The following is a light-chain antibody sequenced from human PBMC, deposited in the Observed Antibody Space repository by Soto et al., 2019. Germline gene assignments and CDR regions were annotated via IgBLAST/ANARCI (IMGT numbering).Light chain of an antibody. J-gene: IGKJ1*01. V-gene: IGKV4-1*01. CDR3: HQYYTTPWT. Sequence: DSVMTQSPDSLAVSLGERATINCKSSQSVLYSSNNKNYLAWYQQKAGQPPNLIIYWASTRKSGVPDRFSGSGSGTDFTLTISSLQAEDVAVSYCHQYYTTPWTFGQGTRVELK. CDR1: QSVLYSSNNKNY. CDR2: WAS.